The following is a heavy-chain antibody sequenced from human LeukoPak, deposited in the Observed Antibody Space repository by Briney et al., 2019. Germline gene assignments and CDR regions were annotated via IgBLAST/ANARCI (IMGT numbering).Heavy chain of an antibody. Sequence: GESLKISCKASGYSFTNYWVGWVRQMPGKGLEWMGIIYPGDSDTRYSPSFQGQVTISADKSISTAYLQWSGLKASDTAMYYCARLPDSSSLYDAFDIWGQGTMVTVSS. CDR3: ARLPDSSSLYDAFDI. D-gene: IGHD6-6*01. CDR2: IYPGDSDT. CDR1: GYSFTNYW. V-gene: IGHV5-51*01. J-gene: IGHJ3*02.